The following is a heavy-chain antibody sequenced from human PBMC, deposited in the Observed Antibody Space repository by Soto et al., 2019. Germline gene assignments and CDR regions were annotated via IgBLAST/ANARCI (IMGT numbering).Heavy chain of an antibody. V-gene: IGHV4-31*03. Sequence: QVQLQESGPGLVKPSQTLSLTCTVSGGSISSGGYYWSWIRQHPGKGLEWIGYIYYSGSTYYNPSHKRRVTISLDTSKHQFSLKLSSVTAADTAVYYCAASCVGCGGFNYYGMDVWGQGTTVTVSS. CDR1: GGSISSGGYY. CDR3: AASCVGCGGFNYYGMDV. D-gene: IGHD2-21*01. J-gene: IGHJ6*02. CDR2: IYYSGST.